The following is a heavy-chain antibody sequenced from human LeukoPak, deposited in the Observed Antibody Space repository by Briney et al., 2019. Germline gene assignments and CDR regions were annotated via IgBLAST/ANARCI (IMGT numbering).Heavy chain of an antibody. Sequence: GASVKVSCKASGYIFTNYGISWVRQAPGQGLEWMGQINPYNGNTNYVQKVQRRVTMTTDTSTYTAYIELRSLASDDTAIYFCARVTGSSISSRALLYWGQGTLVTVS. J-gene: IGHJ4*02. CDR1: GYIFTNYG. CDR2: INPYNGNT. CDR3: ARVTGSSISSRALLY. D-gene: IGHD6-13*01. V-gene: IGHV1-18*01.